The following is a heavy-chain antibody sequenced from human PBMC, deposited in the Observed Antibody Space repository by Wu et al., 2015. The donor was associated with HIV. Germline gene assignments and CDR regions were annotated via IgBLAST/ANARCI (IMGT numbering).Heavy chain of an antibody. CDR2: INPNSGGT. D-gene: IGHD6-25*01. CDR3: ARGGAAARNYYFDY. J-gene: IGHJ4*02. Sequence: QVQLVQSGAEVKKPGSSVKVSCKASGGTFSSYAISWVRQAPGQGLEWMGEINPNSGGTNYAQKFQGRVTMTRDTSISTAYMELTRLRSDDTAVYYCARGGAAARNYYFDYWARERWSPSPQ. CDR1: GGTFSSYA. V-gene: IGHV1-2*02.